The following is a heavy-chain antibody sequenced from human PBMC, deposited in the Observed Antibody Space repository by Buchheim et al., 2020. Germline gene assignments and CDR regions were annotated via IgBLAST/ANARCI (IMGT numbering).Heavy chain of an antibody. V-gene: IGHV4-61*02. D-gene: IGHD3-10*01. Sequence: QVQLQESGPGLVKPSQTLSLTCTFSGGSISSGSYYWSWIRQPAGKGLEWIGRIYTSGSTNYNPSLKSRVTISVDTSKNQFSLKLSCVTAADPGVYYCARAMSKGYHYGSGRMDVWGQGT. J-gene: IGHJ6*02. CDR3: ARAMSKGYHYGSGRMDV. CDR2: IYTSGST. CDR1: GGSISSGSYY.